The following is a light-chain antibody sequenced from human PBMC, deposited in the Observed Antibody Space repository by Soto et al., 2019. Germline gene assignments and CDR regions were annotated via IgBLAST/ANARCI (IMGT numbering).Light chain of an antibody. Sequence: DIQMTQSPSTLSASVGDRVTITCRASQGISNYLAWYQQKPGKAPKLLIYRASSLESGVPSRFSGRGSATEFTLTISSLQPGDFATNSTYPYTFGQGTKLEIK. CDR1: QGISNY. V-gene: IGKV1-5*03. CDR2: RAS. CDR3: YPYT. J-gene: IGKJ2*01.